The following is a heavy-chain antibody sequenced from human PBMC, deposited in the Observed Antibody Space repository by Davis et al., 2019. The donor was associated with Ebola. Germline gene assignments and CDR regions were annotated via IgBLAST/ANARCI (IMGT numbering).Heavy chain of an antibody. V-gene: IGHV3-11*01. Sequence: GESLKISCAASGFTFSDYYMSWIRQAPEKGLEWLSYISTYGTTIYYGDSVKGRFTISRDNAKNSLYLQMHSLRPEDTAVYYCARGERRYYDYNGMDVWGQGTTVTVSS. J-gene: IGHJ6*02. CDR2: ISTYGTTI. CDR1: GFTFSDYY. D-gene: IGHD1-1*01. CDR3: ARGERRYYDYNGMDV.